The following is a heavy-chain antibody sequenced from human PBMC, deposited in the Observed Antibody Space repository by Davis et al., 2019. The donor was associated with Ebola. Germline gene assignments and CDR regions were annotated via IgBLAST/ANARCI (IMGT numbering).Heavy chain of an antibody. Sequence: MPSETLSLTCAVYGGSFSGYYWSWIRQPPGKGLEWIGEINHSGSTDYNPTLKRRVTISVDTSKNQFSLKLSSVTAADTAVYYCARGNHYAFWSGRKYGMDVWGQGTTVTVSS. CDR3: ARGNHYAFWSGRKYGMDV. J-gene: IGHJ6*02. CDR2: INHSGST. V-gene: IGHV4-34*01. D-gene: IGHD3-3*01. CDR1: GGSFSGYY.